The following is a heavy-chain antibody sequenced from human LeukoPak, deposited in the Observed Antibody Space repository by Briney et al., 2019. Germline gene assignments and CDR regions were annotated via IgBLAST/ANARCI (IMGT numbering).Heavy chain of an antibody. V-gene: IGHV1-2*02. CDR2: TNPNTGDT. D-gene: IGHD3-10*01. Sequence: ASVNVSCTASGYPFTDYYMHWIRQARGQGLEWMGWTNPNTGDTNYPQTFQGRVTMTTDTSIITAYMELSRLSSDDTAVYYCATLVRGSNSYYPYWGQGTLVTVSS. CDR1: GYPFTDYY. J-gene: IGHJ4*02. CDR3: ATLVRGSNSYYPY.